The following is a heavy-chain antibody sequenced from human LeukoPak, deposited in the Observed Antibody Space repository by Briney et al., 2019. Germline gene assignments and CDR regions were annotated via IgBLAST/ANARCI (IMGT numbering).Heavy chain of an antibody. J-gene: IGHJ4*02. D-gene: IGHD3-22*01. CDR3: AKDYYDSSGYSDY. Sequence: PGRSLRLPCAASGFTFSSYGMHWVRQAPGKGLEWVAVISYDGSNKYYADSVKGRFTISRDNSKNTLYLQMNSLRAEDTAVYYCAKDYYDSSGYSDYWGQGTLVTVSS. V-gene: IGHV3-30*18. CDR1: GFTFSSYG. CDR2: ISYDGSNK.